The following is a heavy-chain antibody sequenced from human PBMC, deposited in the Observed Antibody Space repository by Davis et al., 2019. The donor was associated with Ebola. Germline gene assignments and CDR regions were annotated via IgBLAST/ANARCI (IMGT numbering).Heavy chain of an antibody. D-gene: IGHD1-1*01. CDR3: ARAQFPTTSDH. V-gene: IGHV1-18*01. CDR2: INPHNGNT. Sequence: ASVKVSCKASGGTFSSYAISWVRQAPGQGLEWMGWINPHNGNTNYAQNVQGRVTMTTDTSTTTAYMEVGSLRSDDTAVYYCARAQFPTTSDHWGQGTLVTVSS. J-gene: IGHJ4*02. CDR1: GGTFSSYA.